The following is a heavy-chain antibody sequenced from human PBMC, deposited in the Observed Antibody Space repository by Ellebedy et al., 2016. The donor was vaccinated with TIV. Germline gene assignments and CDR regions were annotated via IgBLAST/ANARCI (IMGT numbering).Heavy chain of an antibody. D-gene: IGHD1-26*01. CDR3: TRTVTEWGGNYFDY. J-gene: IGHJ4*02. CDR2: IYYSGRT. Sequence: SETLSLTCTVSGGSITSYYLRCIPQPPGKRLEWIGEIYYSGRTNYNPSLKSRVTISVETSKNQFSLQLSAVTAADTAVYYCTRTVTEWGGNYFDYWGQGTLVTVSS. V-gene: IGHV4-59*08. CDR1: GGSITSYY.